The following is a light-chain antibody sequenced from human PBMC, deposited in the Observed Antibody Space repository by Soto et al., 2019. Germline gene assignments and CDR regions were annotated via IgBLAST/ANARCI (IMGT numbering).Light chain of an antibody. J-gene: IGKJ2*01. CDR3: QQSFKIPVT. CDR2: STS. CDR1: QTIRTP. Sequence: DIQMTQSPSSLPASLGDRVTITCRASQTIRTPLNWYQQKAGKAPNRMNSSTSNLHSGIPSRFNGTGSVTDFTLTISSLQSEDFATYFCQQSFKIPVTFGQGTKLEI. V-gene: IGKV1-39*01.